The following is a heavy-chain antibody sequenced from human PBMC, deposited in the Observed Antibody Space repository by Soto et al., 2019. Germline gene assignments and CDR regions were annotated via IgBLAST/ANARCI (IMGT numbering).Heavy chain of an antibody. CDR3: ARVDIVATISI. J-gene: IGHJ3*02. CDR2: IYHSGST. V-gene: IGHV4-4*02. D-gene: IGHD5-12*01. Sequence: SETLSLTCAFSCGSIISSNWWSWVRQPPGKGLEWIGEIYHSGSTNYNPSLKGRVTISVDKSKNQFSPKLSSVTAADTAVYYCARVDIVATISIWGQGTMVTVSS. CDR1: CGSIISSNW.